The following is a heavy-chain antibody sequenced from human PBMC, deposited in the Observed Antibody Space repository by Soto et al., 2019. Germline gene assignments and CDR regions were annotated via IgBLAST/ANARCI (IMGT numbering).Heavy chain of an antibody. Sequence: EVQLVESGGGLVQPGGSLRLSCAASGFTFSHYSMNWVRQAPGKGLEWVSYISSSSYTMNYADSVKGRFTISRDNAKNSLYLHMNSLRDEDTAVYYCARDVDYWGQGTLVTVAS. CDR2: ISSSSYTM. J-gene: IGHJ4*02. CDR1: GFTFSHYS. V-gene: IGHV3-48*02. CDR3: ARDVDY.